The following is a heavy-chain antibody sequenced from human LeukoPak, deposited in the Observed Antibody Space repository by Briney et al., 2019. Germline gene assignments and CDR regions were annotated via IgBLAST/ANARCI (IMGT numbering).Heavy chain of an antibody. CDR2: LWYDGSNK. CDR1: GFTFSSYG. V-gene: IGHV3-33*01. J-gene: IGHJ2*01. Sequence: GRSLRLSCAASGFTFSSYGMHWVRQAPGKGLEWVAVLWYDGSNKYYADSVKGRFTISRDNSKNTLYLQMNSLRAEDTAVYYCARDVGVDTAMVPDWYFDLWGRGTLVTVSS. CDR3: ARDVGVDTAMVPDWYFDL. D-gene: IGHD5-18*01.